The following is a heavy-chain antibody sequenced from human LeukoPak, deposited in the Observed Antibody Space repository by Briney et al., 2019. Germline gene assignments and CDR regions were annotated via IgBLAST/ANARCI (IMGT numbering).Heavy chain of an antibody. Sequence: PSQTLSLTCTVSGVSINSGNSHWTWIRQPPGKGLEWLGSVYDSWNNYYNPSLESRITMSVDTSKNQYSLELSSVIAADTAVYYCASYFVDNGGRGYWGQGALVTVSS. V-gene: IGHV4-30-4*01. CDR3: ASYFVDNGGRGY. J-gene: IGHJ4*02. CDR2: VYDSWNN. CDR1: GVSINSGNSH. D-gene: IGHD3-10*02.